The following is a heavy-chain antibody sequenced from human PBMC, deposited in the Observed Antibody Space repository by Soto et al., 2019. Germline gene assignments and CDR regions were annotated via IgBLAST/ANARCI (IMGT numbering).Heavy chain of an antibody. CDR3: ARHVRNWGRYMDV. J-gene: IGHJ6*03. CDR1: GGSISSYY. V-gene: IGHV4-59*08. D-gene: IGHD7-27*01. Sequence: SETLSLTCTVSGGSISSYYWSWIRQPPGKGLEWIGYIYYSGSTNYNPSLKSRVTISVDTSKNQFSLKLSSVTAADTAVYYCARHVRNWGRYMDVWGKGTTVTVSS. CDR2: IYYSGST.